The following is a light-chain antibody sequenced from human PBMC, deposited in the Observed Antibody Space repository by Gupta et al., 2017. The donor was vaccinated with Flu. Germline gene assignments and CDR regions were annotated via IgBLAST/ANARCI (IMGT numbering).Light chain of an antibody. CDR2: AAS. CDR3: QQSYSARS. Sequence: DIQMTQSPSSLSASVGDTVTITCRASQSISSYLNWYQLKPGKVPKLLIYAASRLQSGVPSRFSGSGSVTDYTLTSSRRQHEDFANYYGQQSYSARSFAQGTKVEIK. CDR1: QSISSY. J-gene: IGKJ1*01. V-gene: IGKV1-39*01.